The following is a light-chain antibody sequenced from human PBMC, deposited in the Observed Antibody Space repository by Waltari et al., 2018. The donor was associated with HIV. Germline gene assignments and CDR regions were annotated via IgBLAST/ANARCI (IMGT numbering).Light chain of an antibody. V-gene: IGKV1-39*01. CDR1: QHIGFN. CDR2: ATS. Sequence: DIQMTQSPTSLSASVADKVTINCRASQHIGFNVNWYQYKTGRAPRLVIAATSHLQSGVPSRFSGSGFGTHFSLTISGPRSDDFAQYFCQQSHGLPYTFGQGTRLEI. CDR3: QQSHGLPYT. J-gene: IGKJ2*01.